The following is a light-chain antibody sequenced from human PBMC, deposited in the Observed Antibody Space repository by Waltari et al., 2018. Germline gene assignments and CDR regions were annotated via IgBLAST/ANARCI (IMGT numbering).Light chain of an antibody. CDR1: QGISSY. V-gene: IGKV1-9*01. Sequence: DIQLTQSPSFLSASVGDRVTITCRASQGISSYFVWYQQIPGKAPKLLIYAASTLQTGVPSRFSGSGSGTQFTLTISSLEPEDFANYYCQQLYDYPRTFGQGTTVEVK. J-gene: IGKJ1*01. CDR2: AAS. CDR3: QQLYDYPRT.